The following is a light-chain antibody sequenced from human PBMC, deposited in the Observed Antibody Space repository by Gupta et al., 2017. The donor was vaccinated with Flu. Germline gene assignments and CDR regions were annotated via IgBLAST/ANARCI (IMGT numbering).Light chain of an antibody. CDR2: AVN. CDR1: PSAFGTHNY. J-gene: IGLJ3*02. V-gene: IGLV2-14*01. Sequence: QSVLTQPASVSGSPGQSINISCTGTPSAFGTHNYVSWYQQHPGKAPKLLIYAVNTRPSGVSTRFSGSKSGNTASLAISGLRAEDEADYYCSSYSSSSIRVFGGGSKLTVL. CDR3: SSYSSSSIRV.